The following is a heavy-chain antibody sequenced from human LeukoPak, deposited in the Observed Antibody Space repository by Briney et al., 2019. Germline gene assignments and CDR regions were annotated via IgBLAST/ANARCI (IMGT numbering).Heavy chain of an antibody. CDR3: AKSMAGYCDSTIDN. V-gene: IGHV3-23*01. J-gene: IGHJ4*02. CDR2: ISGRGGST. D-gene: IGHD2-2*01. CDR1: GFTFSSYG. Sequence: GGSLRFSCAASGFTFSSYGMSWVRQAPGKGLEWVSAISGRGGSTYYADYVKGRSTISRDNSKNMLYLQMNSLRAEDTAVYYCAKSMAGYCDSTIDNWGQGTLVTVSS.